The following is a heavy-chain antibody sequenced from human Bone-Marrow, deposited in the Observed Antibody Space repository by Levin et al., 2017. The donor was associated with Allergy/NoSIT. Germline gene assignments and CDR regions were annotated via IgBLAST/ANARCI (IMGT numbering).Heavy chain of an antibody. D-gene: IGHD1-26*01. CDR1: GGSITNSFFY. CDR3: ARQRFSGPGPQFDS. Sequence: SETLSLTCTISGGSITNSFFYWGWIRQPPGKGLEWIGNINYSGSSYYNSSLKSRVTISFDTSKNQFSLRLNSVTATDTAVDYCARQRFSGPGPQFDSWGQGTLVTVSS. J-gene: IGHJ4*02. CDR2: INYSGSS. V-gene: IGHV4-39*01.